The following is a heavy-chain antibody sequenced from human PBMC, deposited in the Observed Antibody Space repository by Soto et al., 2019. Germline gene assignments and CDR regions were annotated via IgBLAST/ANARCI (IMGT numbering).Heavy chain of an antibody. CDR3: ARAGNSNYPDY. CDR2: IYHSGST. CDR1: GYSISSGYY. D-gene: IGHD4-4*01. J-gene: IGHJ4*02. Sequence: SETLSLTCAVSGYSISSGYYWGWIRQPPGKGLEWIGSIYHSGSTYYNPSLKSRVTISVDTSKNQFSLKLSSVTAADTAVYYCARAGNSNYPDYWGQGTLVTVSS. V-gene: IGHV4-38-2*01.